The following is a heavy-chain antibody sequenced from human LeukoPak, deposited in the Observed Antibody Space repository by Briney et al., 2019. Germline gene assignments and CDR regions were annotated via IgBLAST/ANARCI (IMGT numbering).Heavy chain of an antibody. Sequence: GGSLRLSCAASGFTFIIYSVNWVRQAPGQGLEWISYISSGSSTIYYADSVKGRFTISRDNAKNSLYLQMNSLRDEDTAVYYCVFSLVTDFDSWGQGTLVTVSS. V-gene: IGHV3-48*02. J-gene: IGHJ4*02. CDR2: ISSGSSTI. D-gene: IGHD2-21*02. CDR1: GFTFIIYS. CDR3: VFSLVTDFDS.